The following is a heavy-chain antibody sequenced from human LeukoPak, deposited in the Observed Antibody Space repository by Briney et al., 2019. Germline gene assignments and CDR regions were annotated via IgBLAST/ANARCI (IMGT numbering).Heavy chain of an antibody. Sequence: SVKVSCKASGGTFISYAISWVRQAPGQGLEWMGGIIPIFGTANYAQKFQGRVTITADKSTSTAYMELSSLRSEDTAVYYCARGYCSGGSCYAVLEFYFDYWGQGTLVTVSS. V-gene: IGHV1-69*06. CDR3: ARGYCSGGSCYAVLEFYFDY. D-gene: IGHD2-15*01. CDR2: IIPIFGTA. CDR1: GGTFISYA. J-gene: IGHJ4*02.